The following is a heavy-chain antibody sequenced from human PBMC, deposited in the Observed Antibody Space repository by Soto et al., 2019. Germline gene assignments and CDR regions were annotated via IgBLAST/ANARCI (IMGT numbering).Heavy chain of an antibody. V-gene: IGHV3-23*01. CDR3: AKGLRGDNYFDY. D-gene: IGHD3-9*01. CDR2: ISGSGGST. Sequence: EVQLLESGGGLVQPGGSLRLSCAASGFTFSSYAMSWVRQAPGKGLEWVSAISGSGGSTYYADSVKGRFTISRDNSKNTLYLQMNSLKAEDTAVYYCAKGLRGDNYFDYWGQGTLVTVSS. J-gene: IGHJ4*02. CDR1: GFTFSSYA.